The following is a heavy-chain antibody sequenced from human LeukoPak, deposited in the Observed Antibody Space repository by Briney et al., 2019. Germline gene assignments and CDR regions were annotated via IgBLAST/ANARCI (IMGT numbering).Heavy chain of an antibody. CDR2: ISYDGSNK. D-gene: IGHD3-3*01. Sequence: GGSLRLSCAASGFTFSSYAMHWVRQAPGKGLEWVAVISYDGSNKYYADSVKGRFTISRDNSKNTLYLQMNSLRAEDTAVYYCARSFVGALHQSYYFDYWGQGTLVTVSS. J-gene: IGHJ4*02. CDR3: ARSFVGALHQSYYFDY. V-gene: IGHV3-30-3*01. CDR1: GFTFSSYA.